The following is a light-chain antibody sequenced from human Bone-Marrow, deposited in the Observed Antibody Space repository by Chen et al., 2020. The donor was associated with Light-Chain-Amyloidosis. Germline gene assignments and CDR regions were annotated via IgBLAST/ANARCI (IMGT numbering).Light chain of an antibody. CDR2: TVT. Sequence: QSALTQPASVSGSPGQSITISCTGTSSDVGGDNHVSWYQQHPDKAPKLMIYTVTNRPSWVPDRLSGSKSDNTASLTISGLQTEDEADYFCSSYTITNTLVFGSGTRVTVL. J-gene: IGLJ1*01. V-gene: IGLV2-14*01. CDR3: SSYTITNTLV. CDR1: SSDVGGDNH.